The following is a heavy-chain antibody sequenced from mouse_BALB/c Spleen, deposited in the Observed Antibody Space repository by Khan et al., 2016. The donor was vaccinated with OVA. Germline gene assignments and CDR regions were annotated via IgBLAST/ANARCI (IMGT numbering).Heavy chain of an antibody. CDR1: GYTFTTAG. CDR2: INTHSGVP. Sequence: QIQLVQSGPELKKPGETVRISCKASGYTFTTAGMQWVQKMPGKGLKWIGWINTHSGVPKYAEDFKGRFVFSLETSASTAYLQITNLKNEDTATYVCAEGGAAFYRNDGGAMDSWGQGTSVTVSS. CDR3: AEGGAAFYRNDGGAMDS. J-gene: IGHJ4*01. V-gene: IGHV9-4*02. D-gene: IGHD2-14*01.